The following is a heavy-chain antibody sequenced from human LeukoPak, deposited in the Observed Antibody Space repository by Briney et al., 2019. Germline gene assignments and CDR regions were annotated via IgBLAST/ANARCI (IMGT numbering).Heavy chain of an antibody. J-gene: IGHJ4*02. CDR2: IYYSGST. CDR3: ARDYYDSSGYYPHPLDY. V-gene: IGHV4-39*07. D-gene: IGHD3-22*01. Sequence: TSQTLSLTCTVSGGSISSGSYYWSWIRQPPGKGLEWIGSIYYSGSTYYNPSLKSRVTISVDTSKNQFSLKLSSVTAADTAVYYCARDYYDSSGYYPHPLDYWGQGTLVTVSS. CDR1: GGSISSGSYY.